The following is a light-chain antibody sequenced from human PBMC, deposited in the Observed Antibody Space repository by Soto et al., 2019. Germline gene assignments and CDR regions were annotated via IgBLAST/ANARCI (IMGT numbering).Light chain of an antibody. Sequence: EIVLTQSPGTLSLSPGERAALSCRASRSLSSTSLAWYQQRPGQAPRLLIYDVSSRATGIPDRFSGSGSGTDFTLTINRREPDDFAVYYCQQYGSSPGTFGKGTKV. CDR1: RSLSSTS. V-gene: IGKV3-20*01. CDR2: DVS. J-gene: IGKJ1*01. CDR3: QQYGSSPGT.